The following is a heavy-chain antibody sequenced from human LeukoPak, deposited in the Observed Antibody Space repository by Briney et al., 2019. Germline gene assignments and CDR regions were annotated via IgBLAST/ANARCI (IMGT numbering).Heavy chain of an antibody. Sequence: SETLSLTCAVYGGSFSGYYWSWIRQPPGKGLEWIGEINHSGSTNYNPSLKSRVTISVDTSKNQFSLKLSSVTAADTAVYYCARGYCSGGSCYPFDAFDIWGQGTMVTVSS. D-gene: IGHD2-15*01. CDR3: ARGYCSGGSCYPFDAFDI. J-gene: IGHJ3*02. CDR1: GGSFSGYY. CDR2: INHSGST. V-gene: IGHV4-34*01.